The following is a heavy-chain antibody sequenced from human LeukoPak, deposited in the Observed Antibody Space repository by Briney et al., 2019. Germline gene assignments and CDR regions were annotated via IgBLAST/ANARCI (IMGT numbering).Heavy chain of an antibody. CDR3: ARDGYSGSYYYMVY. CDR1: GFTFNSNY. CDR2: IYSGGST. D-gene: IGHD3-10*01. Sequence: GGSLRLSCAASGFTFNSNYMRCVRQAPGKGLEWVSVIYSGGSTYYADSVKGRFTISKDNSKNTLYLQMNSLRAEDAAVYYCARDGYSGSYYYMVYWGQGTLVTVSS. J-gene: IGHJ4*02. V-gene: IGHV3-53*01.